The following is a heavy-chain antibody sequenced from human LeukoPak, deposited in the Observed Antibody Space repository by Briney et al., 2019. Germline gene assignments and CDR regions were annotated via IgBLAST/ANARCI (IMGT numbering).Heavy chain of an antibody. Sequence: GGSLRLSCTASGFTFGDYAMSWFRQAPGKGLEWVGFIRSKASGGTTEYAASVKGRFTISRDDSKSIAYLQMDSLKTEDTAVYYCSREDVYDYVVYWGQGTLVTVSS. CDR3: SREDVYDYVVY. CDR1: GFTFGDYA. CDR2: IRSKASGGTT. V-gene: IGHV3-49*03. D-gene: IGHD2/OR15-2a*01. J-gene: IGHJ4*02.